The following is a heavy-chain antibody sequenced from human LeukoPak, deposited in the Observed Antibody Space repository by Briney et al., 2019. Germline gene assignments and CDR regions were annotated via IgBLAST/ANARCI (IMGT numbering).Heavy chain of an antibody. J-gene: IGHJ5*02. CDR1: GGSISSYY. Sequence: AETLSLTCTGSGGSISSYYWSWIRQPPGKGLEWIGYIYYSGSTNYNASLERRVPISVDTSKYQFSLKLSSVTAADTAVYYCARGPRWFAPWGQGTLVTVPS. CDR3: ARGPRWFAP. V-gene: IGHV4-59*01. CDR2: IYYSGST.